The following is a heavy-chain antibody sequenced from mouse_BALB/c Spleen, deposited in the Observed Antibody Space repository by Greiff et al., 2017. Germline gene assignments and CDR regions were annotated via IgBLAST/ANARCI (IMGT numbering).Heavy chain of an antibody. Sequence: VQLKQSGPELGKPGASVKISCKASGYSFTGYNMYWVKQSHRKSLEWIGYIDPYNGGTSYNQKSKGKATLTVDKSSSTAYMHLNSLTSEDSAIYYCARGADGNYVDYWGQGTTLTVSS. CDR1: GYSFTGYN. CDR2: IDPYNGGT. D-gene: IGHD2-1*01. V-gene: IGHV1S135*01. CDR3: ARGADGNYVDY. J-gene: IGHJ2*01.